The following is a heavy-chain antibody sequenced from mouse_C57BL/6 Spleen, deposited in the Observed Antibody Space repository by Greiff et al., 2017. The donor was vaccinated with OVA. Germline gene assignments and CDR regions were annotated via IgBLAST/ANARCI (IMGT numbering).Heavy chain of an antibody. CDR1: GYSITSGYY. CDR3: ASIYDYDNFDY. Sequence: EVHLVESGPGLVKPSQSLSLTCSVTGYSITSGYYWNWIRQFPGNKLEWMGYISYDGSNNYNPSLKNRISITRDTSKNQFFLKLNSVTTEDTATYYCASIYDYDNFDYWGQGTTLTVSS. D-gene: IGHD2-4*01. J-gene: IGHJ2*01. CDR2: ISYDGSN. V-gene: IGHV3-6*01.